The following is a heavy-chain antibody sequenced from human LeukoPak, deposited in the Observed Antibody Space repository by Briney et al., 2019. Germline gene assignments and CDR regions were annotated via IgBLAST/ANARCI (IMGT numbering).Heavy chain of an antibody. CDR3: ARARYDSSGYYYYYYMDV. CDR1: GGTFSSYA. J-gene: IGHJ6*03. Sequence: GASVKVSCKASGGTFSSYAISWVRQAPGQGLEWMGGIIPIFGTANYAQKFQGRVTITADESTSTAYMELSSLRSEDTAVYYCARARYDSSGYYYYYYMDVWGKGTTVTVSS. CDR2: IIPIFGTA. D-gene: IGHD3-22*01. V-gene: IGHV1-69*13.